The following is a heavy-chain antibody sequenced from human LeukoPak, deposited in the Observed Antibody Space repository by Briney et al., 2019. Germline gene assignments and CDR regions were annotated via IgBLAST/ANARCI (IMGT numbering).Heavy chain of an antibody. Sequence: GGSLRLSCAASGFTFSSYWMSWVRQAPGRGLEWVANIKQDESEKYYVDSVKGRFTISRDNAKNSLYLQMNSLRAEDTAVYYCTTDPLFPYNPDYWGQGTLVTVSS. V-gene: IGHV3-7*01. CDR3: TTDPLFPYNPDY. CDR1: GFTFSSYW. D-gene: IGHD1-1*01. J-gene: IGHJ4*02. CDR2: IKQDESEK.